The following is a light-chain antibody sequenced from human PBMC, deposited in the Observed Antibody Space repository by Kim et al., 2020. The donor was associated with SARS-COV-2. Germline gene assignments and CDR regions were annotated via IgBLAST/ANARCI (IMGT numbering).Light chain of an antibody. V-gene: IGLV3-19*01. CDR3: NSRDSSGNVV. Sequence: ALGQTVRIKCQGDSLRSYYASWYQQKPGQAPVLVIYGKNNRPSGIPDRFSGSSSGNTASLTITGAQAEDEADYYCNSRDSSGNVVFGGGTQLTVL. J-gene: IGLJ2*01. CDR1: SLRSYY. CDR2: GKN.